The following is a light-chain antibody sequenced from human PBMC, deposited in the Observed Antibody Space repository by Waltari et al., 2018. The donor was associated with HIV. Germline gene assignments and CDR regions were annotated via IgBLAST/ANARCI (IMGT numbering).Light chain of an antibody. V-gene: IGLV4-69*01. CDR2: LYSEGSS. J-gene: IGLJ2*01. CDR3: QTLTTGIVL. Sequence: QLVLTQSPSASASLRASVKLTCTLSSGHSNYAIAWPKHQAEKGPRYLMRLYSEGSSLMGDGIPDGFSGSSAGDERYLIITSLQSEDEADYYYQTLTTGIVLFGGGTKRTIL. CDR1: SGHSNYA.